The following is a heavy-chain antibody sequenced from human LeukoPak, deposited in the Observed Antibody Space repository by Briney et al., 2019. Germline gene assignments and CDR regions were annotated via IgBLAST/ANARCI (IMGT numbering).Heavy chain of an antibody. CDR1: GFTFSSYW. CDR3: ARDRTFHDFWSGYYLSWFDP. CDR2: IKQDGSEK. V-gene: IGHV3-7*01. D-gene: IGHD3-3*01. J-gene: IGHJ5*02. Sequence: GGSLRLSCAASGFTFSSYWMSWVRQAPGKGLEWVANIKQDGSEKYYVDSVKGRFTISRDNAKNSLYLQMNSLRAEDTAVYYCARDRTFHDFWSGYYLSWFDPWGQGTLVTVSS.